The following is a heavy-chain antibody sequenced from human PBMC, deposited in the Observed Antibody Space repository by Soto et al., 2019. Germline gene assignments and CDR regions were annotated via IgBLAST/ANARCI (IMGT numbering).Heavy chain of an antibody. D-gene: IGHD3-9*01. J-gene: IGHJ6*02. Sequence: ASVKVSCKASGYTFTSYDINWVRQATGQGLEWMGWMNPNSGNTGYAQKFQGRVTMTRNTSISTAYMELSSLRSEDTAVYYCARRLPLRYFAADEYGMDVWGQGTTVTVSS. V-gene: IGHV1-8*01. CDR1: GYTFTSYD. CDR2: MNPNSGNT. CDR3: ARRLPLRYFAADEYGMDV.